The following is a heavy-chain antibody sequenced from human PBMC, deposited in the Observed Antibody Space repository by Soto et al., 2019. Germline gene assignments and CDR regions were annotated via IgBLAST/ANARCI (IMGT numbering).Heavy chain of an antibody. J-gene: IGHJ4*02. D-gene: IGHD2-15*01. Sequence: QVQLVQSGAEVKKPGSSVKVSCKASGGTFSSYAISWVRQAPGQGLEWMGGIIPLFGTENYAQKFQGRVKITADESTSTAYMELSSLRSEDTAVYSCARESRYCSGGSCYFLPGIDYWGQGTLVTVSS. CDR2: IIPLFGTE. CDR3: ARESRYCSGGSCYFLPGIDY. CDR1: GGTFSSYA. V-gene: IGHV1-69*12.